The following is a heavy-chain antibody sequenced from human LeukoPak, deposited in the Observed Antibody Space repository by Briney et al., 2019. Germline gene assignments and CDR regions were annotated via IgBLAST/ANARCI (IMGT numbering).Heavy chain of an antibody. V-gene: IGHV1-2*02. Sequence: ASVKVSCKASGYTFTGYYMHWVRQAPGQGLEWMGWINPNSGGTNYAQKFQGRVTMTRDTSISTAYMELSRLRSDDTAVYYCARDCDSMVRGEENDYWGQGTLVTVSS. J-gene: IGHJ4*02. CDR1: GYTFTGYY. D-gene: IGHD3-10*01. CDR3: ARDCDSMVRGEENDY. CDR2: INPNSGGT.